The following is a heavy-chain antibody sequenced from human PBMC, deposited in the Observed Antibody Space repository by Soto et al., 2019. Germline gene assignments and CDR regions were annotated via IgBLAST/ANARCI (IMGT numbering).Heavy chain of an antibody. CDR1: GGSFSGYY. J-gene: IGHJ6*02. CDR3: ARPRLELIRDPSYGMDV. CDR2: INHNGST. V-gene: IGHV4-34*01. D-gene: IGHD1-26*01. Sequence: SETLSLTCAVYGGSFSGYYWSWIRQPPGKGLEWIGEINHNGSTNYNPSLKSRVTISVDTSKNQFSLKLSSVTAADTAVYYCARPRLELIRDPSYGMDVWGQGTMVTISS.